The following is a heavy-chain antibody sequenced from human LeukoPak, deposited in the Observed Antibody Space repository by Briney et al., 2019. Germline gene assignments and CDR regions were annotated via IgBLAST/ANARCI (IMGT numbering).Heavy chain of an antibody. J-gene: IGHJ4*02. V-gene: IGHV3-23*01. CDR1: GFTFSSYG. Sequence: GGSLRLSCEVTGFTFSSYGMTWVRQAPGKGLEWVSVTSNSDGSTFYADSVRGRFTISRDNSKNTLYFQMSTLRAEDTAVYYCVKGRGRELVTYFFDYWGQGTLVTVSS. D-gene: IGHD1-7*01. CDR2: TSNSDGST. CDR3: VKGRGRELVTYFFDY.